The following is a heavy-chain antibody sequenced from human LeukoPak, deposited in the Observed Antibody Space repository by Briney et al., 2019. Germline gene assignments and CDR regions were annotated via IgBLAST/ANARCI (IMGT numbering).Heavy chain of an antibody. V-gene: IGHV3-30*03. Sequence: QPGGSLRLSCEGSGFTFKNFVMHWLRQAPGKGLEWLAVISYDGSNKNFTESVKGRFTISRDNSKNTVFLQMNSLRLDDTALYYCARSYYYARPTFDYWGLGTLVTVSS. J-gene: IGHJ4*02. D-gene: IGHD3-10*01. CDR2: ISYDGSNK. CDR1: GFTFKNFV. CDR3: ARSYYYARPTFDY.